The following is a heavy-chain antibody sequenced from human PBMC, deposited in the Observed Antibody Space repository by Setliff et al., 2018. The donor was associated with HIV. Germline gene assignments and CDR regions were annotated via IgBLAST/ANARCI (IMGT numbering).Heavy chain of an antibody. CDR1: GGSFSGYY. J-gene: IGHJ4*02. CDR2: IHYSGST. V-gene: IGHV4-34*01. D-gene: IGHD3-22*01. Sequence: SETLPLTCAVYGGSFSGYYWSWIRQPPGKGLEWIGEIHYSGSTNYSPSLKSRVTISVGTSKNQFSLRLNSVIAADTAVYYCARKTEYYYDTSGFNPYAFDNWGQGTLVTVSS. CDR3: ARKTEYYYDTSGFNPYAFDN.